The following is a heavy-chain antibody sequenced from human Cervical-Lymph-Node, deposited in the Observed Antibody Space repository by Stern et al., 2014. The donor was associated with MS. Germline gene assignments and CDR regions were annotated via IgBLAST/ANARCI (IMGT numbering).Heavy chain of an antibody. J-gene: IGHJ6*02. CDR2: ISSNI. D-gene: IGHD3-3*01. V-gene: IGHV3-21*01. CDR1: GFSFSTYS. Sequence: EVQLVESGGGLVKTGGSLRLSCAASGFSFSTYSMNWVRQAPGKGLEWVSSISSNIYYADSVKGRFTISRDNAKNSLHLQMNSLSAEDTAIYYCARVMLWSGFSHYYYGMDVWGQGTTVTVSS. CDR3: ARVMLWSGFSHYYYGMDV.